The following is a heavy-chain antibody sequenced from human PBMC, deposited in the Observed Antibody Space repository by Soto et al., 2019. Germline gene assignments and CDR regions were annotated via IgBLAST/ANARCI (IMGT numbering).Heavy chain of an antibody. D-gene: IGHD3-22*01. CDR1: GFTFSAYG. J-gene: IGHJ4*02. V-gene: IGHV3-48*01. CDR2: ISSSGGSVI. Sequence: EVQAVESGGGLVQPGGSLRLSCEASGFTFSAYGMSWFRQAPGRGLEWVSYISSSGGSVISYADSVKGRFTISRDNAKNSLFLQMNSLRAEDTAVYYCAAGDRSGTDAVWGQGTQVTVSS. CDR3: AAGDRSGTDAV.